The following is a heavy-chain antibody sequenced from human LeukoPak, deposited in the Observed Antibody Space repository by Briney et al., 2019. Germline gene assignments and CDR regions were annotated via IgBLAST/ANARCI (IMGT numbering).Heavy chain of an antibody. D-gene: IGHD5-24*01. CDR3: ARSADGYILNS. CDR1: GFTFSNYW. CDR2: INHSGST. V-gene: IGHV4-34*01. Sequence: GSLRLSCTASGFTFSNYWMSWIRQPPGKRLEWIGEINHSGSTNYNPSLKSRVTISVDTSKNQFSLKLSSVTAADTAVYYCARSADGYILNSWGQGTLVTVSS. J-gene: IGHJ4*02.